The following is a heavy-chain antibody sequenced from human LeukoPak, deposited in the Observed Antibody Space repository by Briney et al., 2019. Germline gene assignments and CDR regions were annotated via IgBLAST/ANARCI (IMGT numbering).Heavy chain of an antibody. V-gene: IGHV3-23*01. CDR3: ARRSAAKDAFDI. Sequence: SGGSLRLSCAVSGFPLSSYAMSWVRQAPGKGLEWVSATSSSDAGTYYADSVKGRFTISRDNAKNTLYLQMNSLRAEDTAVYYCARRSAAKDAFDIWGQGTMVTVSS. CDR2: TSSSDAGT. J-gene: IGHJ3*02. CDR1: GFPLSSYA. D-gene: IGHD6-25*01.